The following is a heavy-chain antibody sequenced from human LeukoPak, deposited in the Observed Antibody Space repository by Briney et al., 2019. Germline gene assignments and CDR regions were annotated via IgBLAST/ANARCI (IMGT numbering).Heavy chain of an antibody. CDR3: AKGGRRHYGDYVAF. V-gene: IGHV3-23*01. J-gene: IGHJ4*02. D-gene: IGHD4-17*01. CDR2: ISASGDNT. Sequence: GGSLRLSCDASGFTVNSYAMNWFRQAPGKGLEWVSVISASGDNTYYADSVKGRFTISRDDSKNTVYLQMNSLRADDTAVYHCAKGGRRHYGDYVAFWGQGTLVTVSS. CDR1: GFTVNSYA.